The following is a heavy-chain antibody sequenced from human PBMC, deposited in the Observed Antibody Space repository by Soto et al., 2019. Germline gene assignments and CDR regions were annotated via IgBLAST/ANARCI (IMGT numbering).Heavy chain of an antibody. V-gene: IGHV2-70*01. CDR1: GFSLSTSGMC. D-gene: IGHD3-10*01. J-gene: IGHJ5*02. CDR3: ARGYYGSGSPYNWFDP. Sequence: SGPTLVNPTQTLTLTCTFSGFSLSTSGMCVSWIRQPPGKALEWLALIDWDDDKYYSTSLKTRLTISKDTSKNQVVLTMTNMDPVDTATYYCARGYYGSGSPYNWFDPWGQGTLVTSPQ. CDR2: IDWDDDK.